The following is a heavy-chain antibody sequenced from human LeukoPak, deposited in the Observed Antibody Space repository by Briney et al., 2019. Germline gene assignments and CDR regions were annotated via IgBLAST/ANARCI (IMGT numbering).Heavy chain of an antibody. CDR1: GGSISSYY. J-gene: IGHJ4*02. Sequence: SETLSLTCTVSGGSISSYYWSWIRQPPGKGLEWIGYIYYSGSTNYNPSLKSRVTISVDTSKNQFSLKLSSVTAADTAVYYRARHGEYYDILTGYYNPPYYFDYWGQGTLVTVSS. V-gene: IGHV4-59*08. CDR2: IYYSGST. D-gene: IGHD3-9*01. CDR3: ARHGEYYDILTGYYNPPYYFDY.